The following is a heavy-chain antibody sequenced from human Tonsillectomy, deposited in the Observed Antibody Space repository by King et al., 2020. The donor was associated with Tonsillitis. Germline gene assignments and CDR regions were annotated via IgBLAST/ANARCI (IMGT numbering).Heavy chain of an antibody. Sequence: VQLVESGGGLVQPGGPLRLSCAASGFTFRSYALSWGRQSPGKGLQWVSALSGSGYKTYYIDSVKGRFTISRDNSKNTVSLQMNSLRAEDTGVYYCVREMLTGSCADYWGQGTLVTVSS. CDR3: VREMLTGSCADY. J-gene: IGHJ4*02. D-gene: IGHD2-15*01. CDR1: GFTFRSYA. CDR2: LSGSGYKT. V-gene: IGHV3-23*04.